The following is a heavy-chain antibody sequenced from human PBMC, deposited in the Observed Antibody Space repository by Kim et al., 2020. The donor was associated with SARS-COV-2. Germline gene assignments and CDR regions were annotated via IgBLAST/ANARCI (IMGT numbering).Heavy chain of an antibody. Sequence: GGSLRLSCAASGFTFSNYAMHWVRRAPGKGLEWVSAITRGGGGTYYADSVEGRFTISRDNSKNTLYLQMNSLRLEDTAVYYCVIYGRNYGAVLWGQGTLVIVSS. CDR2: ITRGGGGT. J-gene: IGHJ4*02. CDR3: VIYGRNYGAVL. CDR1: GFTFSNYA. V-gene: IGHV3-64D*06. D-gene: IGHD3-10*01.